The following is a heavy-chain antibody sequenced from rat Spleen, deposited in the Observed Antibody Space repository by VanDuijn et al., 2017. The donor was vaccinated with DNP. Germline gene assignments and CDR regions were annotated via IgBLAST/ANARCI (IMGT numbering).Heavy chain of an antibody. D-gene: IGHD3-7*01. Sequence: EVQLVESGGGLVQPGRSLKLSCEVSGFTFSDYNMAWVRQAPTKGLEWVASISDGGGNTYYGDSVKGRFTISRDNAKNTLYLQMDSLRSEETATYYCARHEGFYWYFDFWGPGTMVTVSS. J-gene: IGHJ1*01. CDR2: ISDGGGNT. CDR1: GFTFSDYN. V-gene: IGHV5S11*01. CDR3: ARHEGFYWYFDF.